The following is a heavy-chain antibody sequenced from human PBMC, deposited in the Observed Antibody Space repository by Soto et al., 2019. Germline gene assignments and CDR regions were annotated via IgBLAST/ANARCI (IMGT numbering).Heavy chain of an antibody. CDR3: VGRYPSVGFDY. CDR2: IYDSGST. D-gene: IGHD3-16*02. V-gene: IGHV4-39*01. Sequence: PSETLSLTCTVSGGSIGSSDYYWGWIRQPPGKGLEWIGNIYDSGSTSYNPSLKSRVTISVDTSKNQVSLKVSSVTAADKAMYICVGRYPSVGFDYSGQATLVTVSS. J-gene: IGHJ4*02. CDR1: GGSIGSSDYY.